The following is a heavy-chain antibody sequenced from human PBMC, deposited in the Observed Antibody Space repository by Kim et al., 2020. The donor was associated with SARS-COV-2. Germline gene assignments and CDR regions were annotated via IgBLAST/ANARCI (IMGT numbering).Heavy chain of an antibody. J-gene: IGHJ3*02. CDR1: GFPFSAYD. CDR2: ITKSGTTI. Sequence: GGSLRLSCATSGFPFSAYDMNWVRQAPGKGLEWLSFITKSGTTIYYADSVKGRFTTSRDNAKNSLHLQMNSLKAEDTAVYHCLRDLMVVAFYIWGQGTLV. D-gene: IGHD2-15*01. V-gene: IGHV3-48*01. CDR3: LRDLMVVAFYI.